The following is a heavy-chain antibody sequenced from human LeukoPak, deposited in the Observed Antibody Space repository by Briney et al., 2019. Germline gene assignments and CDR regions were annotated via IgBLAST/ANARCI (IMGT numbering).Heavy chain of an antibody. CDR3: ARDRVERWLQPDAFDI. J-gene: IGHJ3*02. CDR2: IQYDGSNK. V-gene: IGHV3-30*02. D-gene: IGHD5-24*01. CDR1: GFTFSSYG. Sequence: GGSLRLSCAASGFTFSSYGMHWVRQAPGKGLEWVAFIQYDGSNKYYADSVKGRFTISRDNAKNSLYLQMNSLRAEDTAVYYCARDRVERWLQPDAFDIWGQGTMVTVSS.